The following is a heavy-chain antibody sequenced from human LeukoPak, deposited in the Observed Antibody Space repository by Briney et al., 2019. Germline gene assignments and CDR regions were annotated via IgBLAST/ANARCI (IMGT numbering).Heavy chain of an antibody. D-gene: IGHD2-15*01. J-gene: IGHJ4*02. Sequence: PGGSLRLSCAASGFTFSSYAMSWVRQAPGKGLEWVAVISYDGSNKYYADSVKGRFTISRDNSKNTLYLQMNSLRAEDTAVYYCAKGGLIVYWGQGTLVTVSS. CDR3: AKGGLIVY. CDR2: ISYDGSNK. V-gene: IGHV3-30*18. CDR1: GFTFSSYA.